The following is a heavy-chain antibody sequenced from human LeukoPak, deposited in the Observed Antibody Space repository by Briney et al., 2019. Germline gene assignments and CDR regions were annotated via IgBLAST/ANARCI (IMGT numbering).Heavy chain of an antibody. D-gene: IGHD6-19*01. V-gene: IGHV3-9*01. Sequence: GGSLRLSCAGSGFIFNNYAMHWVRQPPGKGLEWVSGISWNSGSIDYADSVKGRFTISRDNAKNSLYLQMNSLRVEDSAFYYCAKDNRRHYTSGPNPDSLHWGQGALVTVSS. CDR3: AKDNRRHYTSGPNPDSLH. CDR1: GFIFNNYA. CDR2: ISWNSGSI. J-gene: IGHJ4*02.